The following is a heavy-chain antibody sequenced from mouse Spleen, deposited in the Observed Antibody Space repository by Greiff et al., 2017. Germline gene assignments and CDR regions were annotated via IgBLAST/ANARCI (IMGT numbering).Heavy chain of an antibody. V-gene: IGHV1-39*01. J-gene: IGHJ4*01. Sequence: VQLQQSGPELVKPGASVKISCKASGYSFTDYNMNWVKQSNGKSLEWIGVINPNYGTTSYNQKFKGKATLTVDQSSSTAYMQLNSLTSEDSAVYYCARLFFYGNYVNYYAMDYWGQGTSVTVSS. CDR3: ARLFFYGNYVNYYAMDY. CDR1: GYSFTDYN. CDR2: INPNYGTT. D-gene: IGHD2-1*01.